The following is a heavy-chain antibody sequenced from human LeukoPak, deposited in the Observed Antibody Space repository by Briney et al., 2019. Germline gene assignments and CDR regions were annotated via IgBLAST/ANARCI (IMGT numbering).Heavy chain of an antibody. D-gene: IGHD5-24*01. J-gene: IGHJ5*02. CDR1: GFTFSNYW. V-gene: IGHV3-7*05. CDR2: IKQDGSEK. Sequence: GGSLRLSCAASGFTFSNYWMIWVRQAPGKGLEWVGNIKQDGSEKRYADSVKGRFSISRDNAQTSLYLQMNSLRAEGTAVYYCARASDPWLQLTWGQGTLVTVSS. CDR3: ARASDPWLQLT.